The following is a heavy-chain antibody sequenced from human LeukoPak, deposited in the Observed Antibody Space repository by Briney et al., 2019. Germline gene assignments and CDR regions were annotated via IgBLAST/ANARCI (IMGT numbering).Heavy chain of an antibody. CDR3: ARDGISGFGEYQFYNWFDP. CDR1: GYTFTSYA. CDR2: INTNTGNP. D-gene: IGHD3-10*01. Sequence: GASVKVSCKASGYTFTSYAMNWMRQAPGQGLEWMGWINTNTGNPTYAQGFTGRFVFSLDTSVSTAYLQISSLKAEDTAVYYCARDGISGFGEYQFYNWFDPWGQGTLVTVSS. J-gene: IGHJ5*02. V-gene: IGHV7-4-1*02.